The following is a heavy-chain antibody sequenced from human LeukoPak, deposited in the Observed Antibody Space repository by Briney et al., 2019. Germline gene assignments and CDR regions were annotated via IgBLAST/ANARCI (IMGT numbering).Heavy chain of an antibody. D-gene: IGHD2/OR15-2a*01. Sequence: PSETLSLTCTVSGGSISTYYWSWIRQPPGKGLEWIGYIYYNGNSNYNPSLKSRVTISVDTSKNQFSLKLNSVTAADTAVYYCARVLSPGYNNAFAIWGQGTMVTVSS. J-gene: IGHJ3*02. CDR3: ARVLSPGYNNAFAI. V-gene: IGHV4-59*01. CDR1: GGSISTYY. CDR2: IYYNGNS.